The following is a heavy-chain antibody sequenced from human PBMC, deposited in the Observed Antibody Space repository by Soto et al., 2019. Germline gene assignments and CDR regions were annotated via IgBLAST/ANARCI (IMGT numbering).Heavy chain of an antibody. D-gene: IGHD3-9*01. CDR2: ISYDGKNK. CDR3: AKDRLRLVDY. V-gene: IGHV3-30*18. J-gene: IGHJ4*02. Sequence: GGSLRLSCAASGFTFSSYHMHWVRQAPGKGLEWVTTISYDGKNKYYADSVKGRFTISRDNSKNTLYLQMNGLRAEDTAVYYCAKDRLRLVDYWGQGT. CDR1: GFTFSSYH.